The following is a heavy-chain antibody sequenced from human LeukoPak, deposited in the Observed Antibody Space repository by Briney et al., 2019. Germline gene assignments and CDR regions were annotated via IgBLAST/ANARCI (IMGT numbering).Heavy chain of an antibody. CDR2: INPSGGST. D-gene: IGHD3-3*01. CDR1: GYTFSNYY. Sequence: ASVKVCCKASGYTFSNYYIHWVRQAPGQGLEWMGIINPSGGSTSYAQKFQGRVTMTRDTSTGTVYMELSSLRSEDTALYYCARGGHNSGYDTSPIDYWGQGTLVTVSS. V-gene: IGHV1-46*01. J-gene: IGHJ4*02. CDR3: ARGGHNSGYDTSPIDY.